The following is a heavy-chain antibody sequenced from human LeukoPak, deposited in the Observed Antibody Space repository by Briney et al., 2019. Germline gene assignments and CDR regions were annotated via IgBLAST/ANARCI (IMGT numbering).Heavy chain of an antibody. CDR2: INPNSGGT. Sequence: ASVKVSCKASGYTFTGYYMHWVRQAPGQGLEWMGRINPNSGGTNYAQKFQGRVTMTRDTSISTAYMELSRLRSDDTAVYYCARDPGYSSADDAFDIWGQGTMVIVSS. J-gene: IGHJ3*02. D-gene: IGHD6-19*01. V-gene: IGHV1-2*06. CDR3: ARDPGYSSADDAFDI. CDR1: GYTFTGYY.